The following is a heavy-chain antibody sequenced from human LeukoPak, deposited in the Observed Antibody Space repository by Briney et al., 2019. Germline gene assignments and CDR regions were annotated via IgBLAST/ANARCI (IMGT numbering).Heavy chain of an antibody. J-gene: IGHJ4*02. D-gene: IGHD6-13*01. CDR2: MSNTGRT. CDR3: ARRSQTTAGRGIDY. Sequence: SETLSLTCTVSGGSISSRSSYYWAWIRQPPGKGLEWIGTMSNTGRTYYNPSLKSRVTISGDTSKNQFSLKVISVTAADTAVFYCARRSQTTAGRGIDYWGQGTLVTVSS. V-gene: IGHV4-39*01. CDR1: GGSISSRSSYY.